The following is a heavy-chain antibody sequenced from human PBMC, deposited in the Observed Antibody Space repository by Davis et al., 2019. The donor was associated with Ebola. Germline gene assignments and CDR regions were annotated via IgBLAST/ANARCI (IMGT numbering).Heavy chain of an antibody. D-gene: IGHD6-19*01. CDR1: GGSASSGSYY. CDR3: ARRDGSSGWYNYYGMDV. CDR2: IYYSGST. V-gene: IGHV4-61*01. Sequence: MPSETLSLTCTVSGGSASSGSYYWSWIRQPPEKGLEWVGYIYYSGSTNYNPSLKSRVTISVDTSKNQFSLKLSSVTAADTAVYYCARRDGSSGWYNYYGMDVWGQGTTVTVSS. J-gene: IGHJ6*02.